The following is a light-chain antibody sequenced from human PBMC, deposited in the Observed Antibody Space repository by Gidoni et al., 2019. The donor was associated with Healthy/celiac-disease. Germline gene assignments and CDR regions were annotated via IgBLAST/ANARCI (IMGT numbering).Light chain of an antibody. Sequence: QLTLSPSSLSASVGDRGTITCRASQGISSYLAWYQQKPGKAPKLLIYAASTLQSGVPSRFSGSGSGTDFTLTISSLQPEDFATYYCQQINSYPLTFGGGTKVEIK. CDR1: QGISSY. J-gene: IGKJ4*01. V-gene: IGKV1-9*01. CDR3: QQINSYPLT. CDR2: AAS.